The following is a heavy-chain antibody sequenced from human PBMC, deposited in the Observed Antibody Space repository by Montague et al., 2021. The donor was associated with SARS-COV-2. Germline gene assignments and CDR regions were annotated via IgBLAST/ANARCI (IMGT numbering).Heavy chain of an antibody. CDR2: IYYSGST. V-gene: IGHV4-39*01. CDR3: ARHKRRRIAAAGMDFDY. D-gene: IGHD6-13*01. J-gene: IGHJ4*02. Sequence: SETLSLTCTVSGGSVSSSSYYWGWIRQPPGKGLEWIGSIYYSGSTYYNPSLKSRVTISVDTSKNQFSLKLSSVAAADTAVYYCARHKRRRIAAAGMDFDYWGQGTLVTVSS. CDR1: GGSVSSSSYY.